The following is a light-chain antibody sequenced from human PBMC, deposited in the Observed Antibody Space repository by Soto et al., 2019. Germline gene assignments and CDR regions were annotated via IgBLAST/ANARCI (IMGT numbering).Light chain of an antibody. CDR2: DAS. CDR3: QQRSSWPWT. J-gene: IGKJ1*01. Sequence: EILLTQSPATLSLSPGERGTLSCRASQSVGSSLAWYQQKPGQAPRLLIYDASNRATGIPGRFSGSGSGTDFTLTISNLEPEDFVVYYCQQRSSWPWTFGQGAKVESK. V-gene: IGKV3-11*01. CDR1: QSVGSS.